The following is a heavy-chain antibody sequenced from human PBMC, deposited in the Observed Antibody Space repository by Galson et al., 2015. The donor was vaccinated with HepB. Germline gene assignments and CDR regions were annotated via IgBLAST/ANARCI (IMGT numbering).Heavy chain of an antibody. CDR3: TTDLWYYDSSGYYSPDY. Sequence: SLRLSCAASGFTFSNAWMSWVRQAPGKGLEWVGRIKSKTDGGTTDYAAPVKGRFTISRDDSKNTLYLQMNSLKTEDTAVYYCTTDLWYYDSSGYYSPDYWGQGTLVTASS. CDR2: IKSKTDGGTT. J-gene: IGHJ4*02. CDR1: GFTFSNAW. V-gene: IGHV3-15*01. D-gene: IGHD3-22*01.